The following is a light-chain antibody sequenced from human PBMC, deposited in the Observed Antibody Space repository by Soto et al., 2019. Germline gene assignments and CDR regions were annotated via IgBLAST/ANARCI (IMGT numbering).Light chain of an antibody. CDR3: QQSFSTLLCT. J-gene: IGKJ5*01. CDR1: QSINTY. Sequence: DIQMTQSPSFLSASVGDRVTISCRASQSINTYLNWYQHKPGKAPKLLIYGTSDLQSGVPSRFSGGGSGTEFTRTISSLQPEDLATYYCQQSFSTLLCTFGQGTRLEFK. CDR2: GTS. V-gene: IGKV1-39*01.